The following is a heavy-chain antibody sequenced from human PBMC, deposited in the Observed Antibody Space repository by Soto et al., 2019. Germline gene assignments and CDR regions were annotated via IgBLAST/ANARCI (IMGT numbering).Heavy chain of an antibody. CDR3: ARHIAPPYYFDF. D-gene: IGHD2-21*01. V-gene: IGHV4-34*10. Sequence: SETLSLTCAVYVGSFRGYYWSWIRQPPGKGLEWIGDINYSGSTYYNPSLKSREAISLDASKNQFYLKLTSVTAADTAVYYCARHIAPPYYFDFWGPGTPVTVSS. CDR1: VGSFRGYY. CDR2: INYSGST. J-gene: IGHJ4*02.